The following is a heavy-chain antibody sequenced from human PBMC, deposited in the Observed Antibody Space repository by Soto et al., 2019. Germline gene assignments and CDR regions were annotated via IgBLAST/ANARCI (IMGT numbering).Heavy chain of an antibody. CDR1: GVSISSSSYY. CDR3: ARHYNWNDRSHWFDP. V-gene: IGHV4-39*01. CDR2: IYYSGST. Sequence: SETLSLTCTVSGVSISSSSYYWGWIRQPPGKGLEWIGSIYYSGSTYYNPSLKSRVTISVDTSKNQFSLKLSSVTAADTAVYYCARHYNWNDRSHWFDPWGQGTLVTVSS. D-gene: IGHD1-20*01. J-gene: IGHJ5*02.